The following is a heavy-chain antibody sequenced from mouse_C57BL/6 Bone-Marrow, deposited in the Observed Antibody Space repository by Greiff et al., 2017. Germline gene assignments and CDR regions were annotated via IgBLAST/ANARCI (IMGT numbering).Heavy chain of an antibody. Sequence: EVKLMQSGGDLVKPGGSLKLSCAASGFTFSSYGMSWVRQTPDKRLEWVATISSGGSYNYYPDSVKGRFTISRDNAKNTLYLQMSSLESEDTAKYSRERQTDQATLAWFAYWGQGTLVTVSA. D-gene: IGHD3-2*02. CDR3: ERQTDQATLAWFAY. CDR1: GFTFSSYG. CDR2: ISSGGSYN. J-gene: IGHJ3*01. V-gene: IGHV5-6*01.